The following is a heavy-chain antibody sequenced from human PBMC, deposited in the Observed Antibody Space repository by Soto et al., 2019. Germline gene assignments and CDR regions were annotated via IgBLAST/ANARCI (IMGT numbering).Heavy chain of an antibody. CDR1: GFTFSSYW. J-gene: IGHJ4*02. CDR2: INSDGSST. CDR3: AREPEKDYYDFWSGYWSGNDY. D-gene: IGHD3-3*01. V-gene: IGHV3-74*01. Sequence: GGSLRLSCAASGFTFSSYWIHWVRQAPGKGLVWVSRINSDGSSTSYADSVKGRFTISRDNAKNTLYLQMNSLRAEDTAVYYCAREPEKDYYDFWSGYWSGNDYWGQGTLVTVSS.